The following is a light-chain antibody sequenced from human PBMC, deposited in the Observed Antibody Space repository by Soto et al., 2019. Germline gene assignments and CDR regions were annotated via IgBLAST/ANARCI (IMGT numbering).Light chain of an antibody. Sequence: EIVLTQSPLYLPVTPGEPASISCRSSQSLLHSNGDTYLDWYLQKPGQSPQLLVYLGYNRASGVPGRFIGTGSGSDFTLRISRVEAEDVGVYYCMQTLQAPKTFGPGSRVDNK. V-gene: IGKV2-28*01. J-gene: IGKJ3*01. CDR2: LGY. CDR1: QSLLHSNGDTY. CDR3: MQTLQAPKT.